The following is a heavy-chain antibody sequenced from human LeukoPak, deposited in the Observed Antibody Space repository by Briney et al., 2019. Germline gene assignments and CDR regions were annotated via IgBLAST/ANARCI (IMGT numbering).Heavy chain of an antibody. D-gene: IGHD5-18*01. V-gene: IGHV4-59*01. J-gene: IGHJ4*02. CDR3: ARVSGYSYGVAFDY. Sequence: PSETLSLTCTVSGGSISSYYWSWIRQPPGKGLEWIGYIYYSGSTSYNPSLKSRVTISVDTSKNQFSLKLSSVTAADTAVYYCARVSGYSYGVAFDYWGQGTLVTVSS. CDR2: IYYSGST. CDR1: GGSISSYY.